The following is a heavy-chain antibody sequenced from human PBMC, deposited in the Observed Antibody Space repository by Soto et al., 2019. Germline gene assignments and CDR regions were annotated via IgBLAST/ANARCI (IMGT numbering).Heavy chain of an antibody. Sequence: GGSLRLSCAASGFTFSNAWMSWVRQAPGKGLEWVGRIKSKTDGGTTDYAAPVKGRFTISRDDSKNTLYLQMNSLKTEDTAVYYCTTDVPNSYDFWSGPVLRKLKDVWGKGTTVTVSS. CDR3: TTDVPNSYDFWSGPVLRKLKDV. V-gene: IGHV3-15*01. CDR2: IKSKTDGGTT. D-gene: IGHD3-3*01. J-gene: IGHJ6*04. CDR1: GFTFSNAW.